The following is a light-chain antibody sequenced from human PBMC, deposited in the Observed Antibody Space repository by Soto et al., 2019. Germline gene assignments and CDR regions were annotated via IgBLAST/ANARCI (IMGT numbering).Light chain of an antibody. CDR2: EVS. CDR3: TSYAGSNIT. Sequence: QSVLTQPPSASGSPGQSVTISCTGTSSDVGGYNYVSWYQQHPGKAPKLMIYEVSKRPSGVPDRFSGSKSGNTASLTVSALQAEDEAYYYCTSYAGSNITFGGGTKLTLL. V-gene: IGLV2-8*01. J-gene: IGLJ2*01. CDR1: SSDVGGYNY.